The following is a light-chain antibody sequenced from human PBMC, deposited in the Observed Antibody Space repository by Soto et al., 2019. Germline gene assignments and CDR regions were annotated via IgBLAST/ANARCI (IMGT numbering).Light chain of an antibody. V-gene: IGKV3-20*01. CDR2: GAS. Sequence: EIVLTQSPCTLSLSPGERATLSCRASQSVSSSYLAWYQQKPGQAHRLLLYGASSWATDIPDAFSGSGSGTDFTLTISSLEPEDFAVYYCQQYCSSPPIFTFGPGTKVDIK. CDR1: QSVSSSY. J-gene: IGKJ3*01. CDR3: QQYCSSPPIFT.